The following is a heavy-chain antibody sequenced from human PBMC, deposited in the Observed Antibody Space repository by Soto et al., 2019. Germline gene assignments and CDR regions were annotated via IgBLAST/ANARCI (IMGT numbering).Heavy chain of an antibody. CDR1: GFTFSSYA. CDR3: AKMTGTTGTTPAYYYYGMDV. J-gene: IGHJ6*02. D-gene: IGHD1-1*01. CDR2: ISGSGGST. Sequence: PGGSLRLSCAASGFTFSSYAMSWVRQAPGKGLEWVSAISGSGGSTYYADSVKGRFTISRDNSKNTLYLQMNSLRAEDTAVYYCAKMTGTTGTTPAYYYYGMDVWGQGTTVTVSS. V-gene: IGHV3-23*01.